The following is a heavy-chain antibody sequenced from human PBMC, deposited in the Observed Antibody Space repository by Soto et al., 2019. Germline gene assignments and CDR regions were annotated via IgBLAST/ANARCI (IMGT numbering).Heavy chain of an antibody. V-gene: IGHV3-30-3*01. Sequence: SLRLSCAASGFTFSSYAMHWVRQAPGKGLEWVAVISYDGSNKYYADSVKGRFTISRDNSKNTLYLQMNSLRAEDTAVYYCARALGYSSSWYSPRDYYYYGMDVWGQGTTVTVSS. CDR2: ISYDGSNK. CDR1: GFTFSSYA. J-gene: IGHJ6*02. CDR3: ARALGYSSSWYSPRDYYYYGMDV. D-gene: IGHD6-13*01.